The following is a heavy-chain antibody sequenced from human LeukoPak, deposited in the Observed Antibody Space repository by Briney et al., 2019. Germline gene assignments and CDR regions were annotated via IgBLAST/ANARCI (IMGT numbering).Heavy chain of an antibody. CDR2: INSDGSWT. CDR1: GNYW. J-gene: IGHJ4*02. V-gene: IGHV3-74*01. CDR3: VSFYETY. D-gene: IGHD2-2*01. Sequence: PGGSLRLSCAASGNYWMHWVRQAPGKGLLWVSHINSDGSWTTYADSVKGRFTISEDNAKNTVCLQMNNLRAEDTAVYYCVSFYETYWGRGTLVTVSS.